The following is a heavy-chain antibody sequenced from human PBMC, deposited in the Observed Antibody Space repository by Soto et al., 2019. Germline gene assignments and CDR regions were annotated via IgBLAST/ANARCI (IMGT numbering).Heavy chain of an antibody. CDR3: ARDMARSTPAFDP. V-gene: IGHV1-3*01. J-gene: IGHJ5*02. CDR1: GYTFTGYA. Sequence: ASVKVSCKASGYTFTGYAMHWVRQAPGQRLEWMGWINAGNGNAKYSKKFQGRVNITRDTSASTAYKKLSSLSSEDTVVYYCARDMARSTPAFDPWGQGTLVTVSS. CDR2: INAGNGNA. D-gene: IGHD2-15*01.